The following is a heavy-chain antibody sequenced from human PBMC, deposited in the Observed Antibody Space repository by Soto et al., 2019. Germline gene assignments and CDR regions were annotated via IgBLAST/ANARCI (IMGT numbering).Heavy chain of an antibody. J-gene: IGHJ3*02. CDR2: ISAYNGNT. Sequence: RASVKVSCKASGYTFTSYYMHWVRQAPGQGLEWMGWISAYNGNTNYAQKLQGRVTMTTDTSTSTAYMELRSLRSDDTAVYYCARDANYYDSSGDDAFDIWGQGTMVTVS. V-gene: IGHV1-18*04. CDR1: GYTFTSYY. CDR3: ARDANYYDSSGDDAFDI. D-gene: IGHD3-22*01.